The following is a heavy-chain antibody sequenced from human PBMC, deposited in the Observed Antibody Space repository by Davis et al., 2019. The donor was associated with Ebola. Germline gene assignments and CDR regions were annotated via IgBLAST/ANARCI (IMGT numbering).Heavy chain of an antibody. CDR2: IYYSGST. CDR1: GGSISSYY. J-gene: IGHJ6*02. D-gene: IGHD5-12*01. V-gene: IGHV4-59*01. Sequence: LETLSLTCTVSGGSISSYYWSWIRQPPGKGLEWIGYIYYSGSTNYNPSLKSRVTISVDTSKNQFSLKLSSVTAADTAVYYCAREHVATRHEHYYYYGMDVWGQGTTVTVSS. CDR3: AREHVATRHEHYYYYGMDV.